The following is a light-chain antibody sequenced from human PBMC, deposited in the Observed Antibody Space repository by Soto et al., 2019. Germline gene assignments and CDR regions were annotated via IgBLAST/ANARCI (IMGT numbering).Light chain of an antibody. J-gene: IGLJ1*01. CDR1: SSDVGSYNR. CDR3: NSYTGSSTYV. CDR2: EVS. Sequence: QSALTQPPSVSGSPGQSVAISCTGTSSDVGSYNRVSWYQHPPGAAPKLMIYEVSNRPSGVPDRFSGSKSGNTASLTISGLQAEDEADYYCNSYTGSSTYVFGTGTKFTVL. V-gene: IGLV2-18*02.